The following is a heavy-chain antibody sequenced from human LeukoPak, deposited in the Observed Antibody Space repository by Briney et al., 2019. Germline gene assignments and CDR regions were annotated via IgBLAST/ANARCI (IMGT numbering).Heavy chain of an antibody. V-gene: IGHV3-23*01. CDR1: GFTFSSYA. D-gene: IGHD3-10*01. Sequence: PGGSLRLSCAASGFTFSSYAMSWVRQAPGKGLEWVSAISGSGGSTYYADSVKGRFTISRDNSKNTLYLQMNSLRAEDTAVYYCARDRFSASALRYYYYYYGMDVWGQGTTVTVSS. CDR3: ARDRFSASALRYYYYYYGMDV. CDR2: ISGSGGST. J-gene: IGHJ6*02.